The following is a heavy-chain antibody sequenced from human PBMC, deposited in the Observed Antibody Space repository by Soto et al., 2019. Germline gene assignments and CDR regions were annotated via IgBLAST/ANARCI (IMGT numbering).Heavy chain of an antibody. CDR1: GFTFSSYG. V-gene: IGHV3-30*18. J-gene: IGHJ6*02. Sequence: GGSLRLSCAASGFTFSSYGMHWVRQAPGKGLEWVAVISYDGSNKYYADSVKGRFTISRDNSKNTLYLQMNSLRAEDTAVYYCAKGEDIVVVVAAQPHYYYYGMDVWGQGTTVTVSS. D-gene: IGHD2-15*01. CDR2: ISYDGSNK. CDR3: AKGEDIVVVVAAQPHYYYYGMDV.